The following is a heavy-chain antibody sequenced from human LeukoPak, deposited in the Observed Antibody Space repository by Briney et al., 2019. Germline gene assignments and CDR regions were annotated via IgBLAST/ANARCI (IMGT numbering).Heavy chain of an antibody. CDR2: IKQDGSEK. Sequence: PGGSLRLSCAASGFTFSRYWMSWVRQAPGKGLEWVANIKQDGSEKYYVDSVEGRFTISRDNAENSLYLQMNSQRVEDTALYYCAMSTVFDYWGQGTLVTVSS. D-gene: IGHD4-17*01. J-gene: IGHJ4*02. V-gene: IGHV3-7*01. CDR3: AMSTVFDY. CDR1: GFTFSRYW.